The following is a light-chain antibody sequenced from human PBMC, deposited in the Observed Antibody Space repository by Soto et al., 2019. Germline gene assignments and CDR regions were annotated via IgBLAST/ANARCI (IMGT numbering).Light chain of an antibody. CDR3: QQRSNWPIT. J-gene: IGKJ5*01. CDR2: GAS. CDR1: QSVSSY. V-gene: IGKV3-11*01. Sequence: DIVLTQSPAPLSLSPGERATLSCRASQSVSSYLAWYQQKPGQAPRLLIFGASSRATGIPDRFSGSGSGTDCTLTISRLEPEDVAVYYCQQRSNWPITFGQGTRLEIK.